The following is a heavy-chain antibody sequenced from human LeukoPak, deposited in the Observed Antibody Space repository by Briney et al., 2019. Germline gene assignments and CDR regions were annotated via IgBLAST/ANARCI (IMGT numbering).Heavy chain of an antibody. CDR3: ARDYTMIRYYFDY. J-gene: IGHJ4*02. Sequence: PGGSLRLSCAASGFTFSSYSMNWVRQAPGKGLEWVSSISSSSSYIYYADSVKGRFTTSTANYKNSMYLQRNSLRAEDTDVYYCARDYTMIRYYFDYWGQGTLVTVSS. CDR1: GFTFSSYS. D-gene: IGHD3-22*01. CDR2: ISSSSSYI. V-gene: IGHV3-21*01.